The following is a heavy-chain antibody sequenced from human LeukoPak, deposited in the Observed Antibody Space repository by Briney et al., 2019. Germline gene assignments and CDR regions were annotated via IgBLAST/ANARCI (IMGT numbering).Heavy chain of an antibody. CDR1: GYTFTSYG. CDR3: ATQYYYDSSGYYGERYYFDY. CDR2: ISAYNGNT. J-gene: IGHJ4*02. D-gene: IGHD3-22*01. V-gene: IGHV1-18*01. Sequence: ASVSVSCKASGYTFTSYGISWVRQAPGQGLEWMGWISAYNGNTNYAQKLQGRVTMTTDTSMSTAYMELRSLRSDDTAVYYCATQYYYDSSGYYGERYYFDYWGQGTLVTVSS.